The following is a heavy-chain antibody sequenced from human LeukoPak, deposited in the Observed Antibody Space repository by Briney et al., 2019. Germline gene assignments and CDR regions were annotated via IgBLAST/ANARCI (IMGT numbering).Heavy chain of an antibody. Sequence: GGSLRLSCATSGFTFNNYAMHWVRQAPGKGLEWVSGISGGPVSTSYADSVKGRFTISRDNSKNMLYMKMNSLRVEDTAVYYCAKSGRYCSGSSCYQEASLDYWGQGTLVTVSS. J-gene: IGHJ4*02. CDR3: AKSGRYCSGSSCYQEASLDY. D-gene: IGHD2-15*01. CDR2: ISGGPVST. CDR1: GFTFNNYA. V-gene: IGHV3-23*01.